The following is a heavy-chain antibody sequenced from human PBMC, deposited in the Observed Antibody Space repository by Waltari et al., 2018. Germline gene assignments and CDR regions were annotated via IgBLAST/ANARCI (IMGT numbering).Heavy chain of an antibody. Sequence: QVQLVESGGGVVQPGRSLRLSCAASGFTFSSYAMHWVRQAPGKGLEWVAVISYDGSNKYYADSVKGRFTISRDNSKNTLYLQMNSLRAEDTAVYYCARGDAFFAFDYWGQGTLVTVSS. D-gene: IGHD3-3*01. CDR2: ISYDGSNK. CDR1: GFTFSSYA. CDR3: ARGDAFFAFDY. J-gene: IGHJ4*02. V-gene: IGHV3-30-3*01.